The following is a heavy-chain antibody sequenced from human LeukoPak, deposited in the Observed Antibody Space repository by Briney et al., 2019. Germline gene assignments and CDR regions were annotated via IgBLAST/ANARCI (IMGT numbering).Heavy chain of an antibody. V-gene: IGHV3-33*08. D-gene: IGHD6-6*01. CDR3: ARDRGSSYLRY. Sequence: PGGSLRLSCAASGFTFSSYALSWVRQAPGKGLEWVAVIWYDGSNKYYADSVKGRFTISRDNSKNTLYLQMNSLRAEDTAVYYCARDRGSSYLRYWGQGTLVTVSS. J-gene: IGHJ4*02. CDR1: GFTFSSYA. CDR2: IWYDGSNK.